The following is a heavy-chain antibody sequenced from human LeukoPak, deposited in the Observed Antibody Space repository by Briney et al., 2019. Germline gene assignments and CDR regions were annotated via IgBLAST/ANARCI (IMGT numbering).Heavy chain of an antibody. V-gene: IGHV3-48*03. J-gene: IGHJ4*02. CDR1: GFTLSSYE. D-gene: IGHD3-3*01. Sequence: PGGSLRLSCAASGFTLSSYEMNWVRQAPGKGLEWVSYISSSGSTIYDADSVKGRFTISRDNAKNSLYLQMNSLRAEDTAIYYCARGFDVLSGIGYWGQGTLVTVSS. CDR2: ISSSGSTI. CDR3: ARGFDVLSGIGY.